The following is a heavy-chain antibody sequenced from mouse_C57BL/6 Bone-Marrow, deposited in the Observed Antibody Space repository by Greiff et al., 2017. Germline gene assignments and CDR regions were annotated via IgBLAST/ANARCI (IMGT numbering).Heavy chain of an antibody. V-gene: IGHV1-69*01. CDR2: IDPSDSYT. Sequence: QVQLQQSGAELVMPGASVKLSCKASGYTFTSYWMHWVKQRPGQGLEWIGEIDPSDSYTNYNQKFKGKSTLTVDKSSSTAYMQLSSLTSEDSAVYYCAPYYGSSYWYFDVWGRGTTVTVSS. J-gene: IGHJ1*03. CDR1: GYTFTSYW. CDR3: APYYGSSYWYFDV. D-gene: IGHD1-1*01.